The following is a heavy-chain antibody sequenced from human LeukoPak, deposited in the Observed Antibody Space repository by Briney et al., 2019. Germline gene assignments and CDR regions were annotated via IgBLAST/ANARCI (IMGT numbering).Heavy chain of an antibody. Sequence: EASVTVSCKVSGYTLTELSMHWVRQAPGKGLEWMGGFDPEDGETIYAQKFQGRVTITRNTSISTAYMELSSLRSEDTAVYYCTRADYSGPADWGQGTLVTVSS. V-gene: IGHV1-24*01. CDR3: TRADYSGPAD. CDR2: FDPEDGET. J-gene: IGHJ4*02. D-gene: IGHD4/OR15-4a*01. CDR1: GYTLTELS.